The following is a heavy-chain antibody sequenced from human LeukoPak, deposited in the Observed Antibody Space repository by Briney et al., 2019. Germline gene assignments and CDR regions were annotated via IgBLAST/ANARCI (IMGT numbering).Heavy chain of an antibody. CDR3: ARRRTTYPYDSSGYFDY. Sequence: GSLRLSCAASGFTFSSYAMSWVRQAPGKGLEWIGEINHSGSTNYNPSLKSRVTISVDTSKNQFSLKLSSVTAADTAVYYCARRRTTYPYDSSGYFDYWGQGTLVTVSS. D-gene: IGHD3-22*01. CDR1: GFTFSSYA. J-gene: IGHJ4*02. CDR2: INHSGST. V-gene: IGHV4-34*01.